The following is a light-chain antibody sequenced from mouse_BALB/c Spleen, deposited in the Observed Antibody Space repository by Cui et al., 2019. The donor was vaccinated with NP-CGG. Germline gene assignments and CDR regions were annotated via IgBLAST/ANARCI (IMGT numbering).Light chain of an antibody. V-gene: IGLV1*01. Sequence: QAVVTQESALTTSPGEPVTLTCRSSTGAVTTSNYANWVQEKSDHLFTGLIGGTNNRAPGVPARFSGSLIGDKAALTITGAQTEDEAIYFCALWYSNHWVFGGGTKLTVL. CDR3: ALWYSNHWV. CDR2: GTN. CDR1: TGAVTTSNY. J-gene: IGLJ1*01.